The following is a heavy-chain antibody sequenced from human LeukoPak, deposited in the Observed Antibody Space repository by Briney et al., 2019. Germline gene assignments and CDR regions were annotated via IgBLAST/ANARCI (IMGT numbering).Heavy chain of an antibody. V-gene: IGHV4-30-2*01. J-gene: IGHJ4*02. CDR1: GASISSGGYS. CDR2: IYHSGST. CDR3: ARKKWEHFDY. Sequence: SETLSLTCADSGASISSGGYSWSWIRQPPGKGLEWIGYIYHSGSTYYNPSLKSRVTTSVDRSKNQFSLKLSSVTAADTAVYYCARKKWEHFDYWGPGTLVTVSS. D-gene: IGHD1-26*01.